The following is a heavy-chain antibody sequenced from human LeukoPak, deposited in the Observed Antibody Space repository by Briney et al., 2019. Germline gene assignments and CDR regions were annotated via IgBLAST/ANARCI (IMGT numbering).Heavy chain of an antibody. CDR3: ARGQREPLIVTDAFDI. V-gene: IGHV1-8*01. Sequence: ASVKVSCKASGYTFTSYDINWVRQATGQGLEWMGWMSPNSGNTGYAQKFQGRVTMTRNTSISTAYMELSSLRSEDTAVYYCARGQREPLIVTDAFDIWGQGTMVTVSS. J-gene: IGHJ3*02. CDR2: MSPNSGNT. D-gene: IGHD3-22*01. CDR1: GYTFTSYD.